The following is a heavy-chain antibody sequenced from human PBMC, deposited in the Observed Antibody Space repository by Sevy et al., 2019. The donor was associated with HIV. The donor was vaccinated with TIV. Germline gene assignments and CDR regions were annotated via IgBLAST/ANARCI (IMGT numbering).Heavy chain of an antibody. CDR1: GGSISSSGYY. CDR3: ARHPYGDYVGYFDP. J-gene: IGHJ5*02. Sequence: SETLSLTCTVSGGSISSSGYYWGWIRQPQGMGLEWLGSIYYSGSTYYNPSLKSRVTISVDTSKNQFSLKMNSVTAADTAVYYCARHPYGDYVGYFDPWGQGTLVTVSS. V-gene: IGHV4-39*01. CDR2: IYYSGST. D-gene: IGHD4-17*01.